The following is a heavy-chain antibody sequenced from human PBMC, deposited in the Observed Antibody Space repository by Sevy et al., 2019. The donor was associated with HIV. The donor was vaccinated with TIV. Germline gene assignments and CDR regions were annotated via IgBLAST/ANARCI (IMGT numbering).Heavy chain of an antibody. Sequence: SETLSLTCTVSGYSISSGYYWGWIRQPPGKGLEWIGSIYHSGSTYYNPSLKSRVTISVDTSENQFSLKLSSVTAADTAVYYCARADSSSWPYYYYYGMDVWGQGTTVTVSS. CDR2: IYHSGST. CDR3: ARADSSSWPYYYYYGMDV. V-gene: IGHV4-38-2*02. CDR1: GYSISSGYY. J-gene: IGHJ6*02. D-gene: IGHD6-13*01.